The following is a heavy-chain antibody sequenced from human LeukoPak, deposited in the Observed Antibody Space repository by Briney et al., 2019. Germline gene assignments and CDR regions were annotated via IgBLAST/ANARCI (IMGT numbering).Heavy chain of an antibody. CDR1: GGSFSGYY. CDR2: INHSGST. CDR3: ARHERMHIVVVTVIDY. D-gene: IGHD2-21*02. J-gene: IGHJ4*02. V-gene: IGHV4-34*01. Sequence: SETLSLTCAVYGGSFSGYYWSWIRQPPGKGLEWIGEINHSGSTNYNPSLKSRVTISVDTSKNQFSLKLSSVTAADTAVYYCARHERMHIVVVTVIDYWGQGTLVSVSS.